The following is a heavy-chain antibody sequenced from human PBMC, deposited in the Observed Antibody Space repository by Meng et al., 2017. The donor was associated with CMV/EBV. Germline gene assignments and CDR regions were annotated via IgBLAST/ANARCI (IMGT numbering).Heavy chain of an antibody. V-gene: IGHV1-18*01. Sequence: ASVKVSCKASGYTFTSYGISWMRQAPGQGLEWMGWISAYNGNTNYAQKLQGRVTMTTDTSTSTAYMELRSLRSDDTAVYYCARARLGVEIGAHPSYYYYGMAVWGQGTTVTVSS. J-gene: IGHJ6*02. CDR3: ARARLGVEIGAHPSYYYYGMAV. CDR1: GYTFTSYG. CDR2: ISAYNGNT. D-gene: IGHD5-24*01.